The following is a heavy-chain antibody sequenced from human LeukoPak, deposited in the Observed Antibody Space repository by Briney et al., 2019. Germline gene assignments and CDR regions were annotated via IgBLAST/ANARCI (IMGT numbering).Heavy chain of an antibody. D-gene: IGHD6-13*01. J-gene: IGHJ4*02. Sequence: AGGSLRLSCAASGFTFTTHWMSWVRQAPGKGLEWVANIKQDGNDKHYLESVKGRFTISRDNAKNSLYLQMNSLRAEDTAVYYCARGGYSSSWDRFDYWGQGTLVTVSS. V-gene: IGHV3-7*01. CDR1: GFTFTTHW. CDR2: IKQDGNDK. CDR3: ARGGYSSSWDRFDY.